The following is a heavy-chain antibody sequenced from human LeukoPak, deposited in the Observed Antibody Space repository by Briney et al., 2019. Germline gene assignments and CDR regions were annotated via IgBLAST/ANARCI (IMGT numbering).Heavy chain of an antibody. CDR1: GFTVSSNY. CDR2: INSSGSTI. CDR3: AELGITMIGGV. Sequence: AGSLRLSCAASGFTVSSNYMSWVRQAPGKGLEWVSYINSSGSTIYYADSVKGRFTISRDNAKNSLYLQMNSLRAEDTAVYYCAELGITMIGGVWGKGTTVTISS. V-gene: IGHV3-11*04. D-gene: IGHD3-10*02. J-gene: IGHJ6*04.